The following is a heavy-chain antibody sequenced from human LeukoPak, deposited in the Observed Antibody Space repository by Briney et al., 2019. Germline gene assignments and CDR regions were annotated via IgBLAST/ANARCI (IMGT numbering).Heavy chain of an antibody. Sequence: SSETLSLTCAVYGGSFSGYYWSWIRQPPGKGLEWIGEINHSGSTNYNPSLKSRVTISVDTSKNHFSLKLSSVTAADTAVYYCASRRTGVAAHYFDYWGQGTLVTVSS. D-gene: IGHD6-19*01. CDR3: ASRRTGVAAHYFDY. V-gene: IGHV4-34*01. J-gene: IGHJ4*02. CDR2: INHSGST. CDR1: GGSFSGYY.